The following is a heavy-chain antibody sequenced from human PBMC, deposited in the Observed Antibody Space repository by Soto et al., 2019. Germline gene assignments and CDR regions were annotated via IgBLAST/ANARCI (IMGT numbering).Heavy chain of an antibody. CDR1: GFTFSNYW. CDR3: ARAGSENDN. CDR2: IKEDGGER. D-gene: IGHD3-10*01. Sequence: EVQLVESGGGLVQPGGSLRLSCAASGFTFSNYWMTWVRQAPGKGLEWVANIKEDGGERNYVDSLKGRFTISRDNAKNSLYLQMHSLRAEDTAVYYCARAGSENDNWGQGTLVTVSS. J-gene: IGHJ4*01. V-gene: IGHV3-7*05.